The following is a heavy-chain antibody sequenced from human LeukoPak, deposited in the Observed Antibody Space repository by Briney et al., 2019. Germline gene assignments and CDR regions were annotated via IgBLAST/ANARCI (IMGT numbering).Heavy chain of an antibody. Sequence: PGGSLRLSCAASGFTFSSYGMSWVRQAPGKGLEWVSAISGSGGSTYYADSVKGRFTISRDNSKNTLYLQMNSLRAEDTAVYYCAKVGAVLRYFDWLLYIPSHDAFDIWGQGTMVTVSS. V-gene: IGHV3-23*01. CDR3: AKVGAVLRYFDWLLYIPSHDAFDI. D-gene: IGHD3-9*01. CDR1: GFTFSSYG. J-gene: IGHJ3*02. CDR2: ISGSGGST.